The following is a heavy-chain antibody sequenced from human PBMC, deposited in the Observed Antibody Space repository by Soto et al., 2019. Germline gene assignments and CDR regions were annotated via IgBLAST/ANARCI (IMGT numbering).Heavy chain of an antibody. CDR2: IDYSGST. CDR1: GGSISSAY. V-gene: IGHV4-59*03. Sequence: SETLSLTCSVSGGSISSAYRSWIRQPPGEGLEWIAYIDYSGSTHPNPSLKGRVTMSLDMSKNQFSLKLNSVTASDTAVYFCAKHSGYYDFDSWGQGTRVTVSS. D-gene: IGHD5-12*01. J-gene: IGHJ4*02. CDR3: AKHSGYYDFDS.